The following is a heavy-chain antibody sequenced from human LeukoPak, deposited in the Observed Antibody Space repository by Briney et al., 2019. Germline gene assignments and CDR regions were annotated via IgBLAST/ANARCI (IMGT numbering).Heavy chain of an antibody. J-gene: IGHJ4*02. CDR3: ARGSSVVALD. D-gene: IGHD2-15*01. V-gene: IGHV3-48*02. CDR1: GFTFNYFS. CDR2: ISSSSNTI. Sequence: GGSLRLSCAASGFTFNYFSVNWVRQAPGKGLEWVSYISSSSNTIYYADSVKGRFTISRDNARNSLYLQMNSLRDEDTAVYYCARGSSVVALDWGQGTLVTVSS.